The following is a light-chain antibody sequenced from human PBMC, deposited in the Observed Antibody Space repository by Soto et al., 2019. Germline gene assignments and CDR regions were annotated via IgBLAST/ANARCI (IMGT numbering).Light chain of an antibody. CDR1: QTVGSN. Sequence: EIVMTQSPATLSVSPGERATLSCRASQTVGSNLAWYQQKPGQAPRLLISGASTRATGIPARFSGSGSGTEFNLPISILQYEDFAVFYCQQYNNWALTFGGGTKGGIK. V-gene: IGKV3-15*01. CDR2: GAS. J-gene: IGKJ4*01. CDR3: QQYNNWALT.